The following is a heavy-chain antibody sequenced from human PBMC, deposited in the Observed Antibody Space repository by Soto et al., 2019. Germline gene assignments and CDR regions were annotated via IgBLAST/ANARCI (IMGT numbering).Heavy chain of an antibody. V-gene: IGHV1-69*12. Sequence: QVQLVQSGAEVKKPGSSVKVSCKASGGTFSSYAISWVRQAPGQGLEWMGGIIPIFGTANYAQKFQGRVTIAAEEPTTPAYRELSSRGPGARAVFYGARDYGRGGSCYPRGWFDPWAQEPWSPSPQ. J-gene: IGHJ5*02. CDR1: GGTFSSYA. D-gene: IGHD2-15*01. CDR2: IIPIFGTA. CDR3: ARDYGRGGSCYPRGWFDP.